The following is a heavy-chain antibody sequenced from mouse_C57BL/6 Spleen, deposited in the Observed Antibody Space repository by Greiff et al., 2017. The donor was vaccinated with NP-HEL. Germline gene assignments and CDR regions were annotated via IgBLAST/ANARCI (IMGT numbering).Heavy chain of an antibody. CDR2: IYPGDGDT. Sequence: VKLQQSGPELVKPGASVKISCKASGYAFSSSWMNWVKQRPGKGLEWIGRIYPGDGDTNYNGKFKGKATLTADKSSSTAYMQLSSLTSEDSAVYFCAREAYYYGSREDYWGQGTTLTVSS. J-gene: IGHJ2*01. V-gene: IGHV1-82*01. D-gene: IGHD1-1*01. CDR3: AREAYYYGSREDY. CDR1: GYAFSSSW.